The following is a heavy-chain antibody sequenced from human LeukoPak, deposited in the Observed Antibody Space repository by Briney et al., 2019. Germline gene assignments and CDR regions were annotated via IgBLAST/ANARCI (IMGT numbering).Heavy chain of an antibody. D-gene: IGHD2-15*01. CDR1: GFTFSSYW. V-gene: IGHV3-74*01. CDR2: INSDGSST. Sequence: GGSLRLSCAASGFTFSSYWMHWVRQAPGKGLVWVSRINSDGSSTSYADSVKGRFTISRDNANNTLYLQMNSLRDEDSAVYYCVTSYCSGGSCYSASGYWGQGTLVTVSS. CDR3: VTSYCSGGSCYSASGY. J-gene: IGHJ4*02.